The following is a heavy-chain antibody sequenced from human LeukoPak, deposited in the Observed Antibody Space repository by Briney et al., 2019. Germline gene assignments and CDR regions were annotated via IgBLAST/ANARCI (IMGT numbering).Heavy chain of an antibody. CDR2: IYYSGST. D-gene: IGHD3-3*01. CDR1: GGSISSSSYY. J-gene: IGHJ5*02. V-gene: IGHV4-39*01. Sequence: PSETLSLTCTVSGGSISSSSYYWGWIRQPPGKGLEWIGSIYYSGSTYYNPSLKSRVTISVDTSKNRFSLKLSSVTAADTAVYYCARHALTTIFGVAPNWFDPWGQGTLVTVSS. CDR3: ARHALTTIFGVAPNWFDP.